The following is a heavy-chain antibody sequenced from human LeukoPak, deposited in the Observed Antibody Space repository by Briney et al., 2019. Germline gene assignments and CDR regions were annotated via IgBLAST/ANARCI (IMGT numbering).Heavy chain of an antibody. CDR1: GYTLTELS. D-gene: IGHD3-22*01. Sequence: ASVKVSCKVSGYTLTELSMHWVRQAPGKGLEWMGGFDPEDGETIYAQKFQGRVTMTEDTSTDTAYMELSSLRSEDTAVYYRATYYYDSSGFNWFDPWGQGTLVTVSS. V-gene: IGHV1-24*01. CDR3: ATYYYDSSGFNWFDP. J-gene: IGHJ5*02. CDR2: FDPEDGET.